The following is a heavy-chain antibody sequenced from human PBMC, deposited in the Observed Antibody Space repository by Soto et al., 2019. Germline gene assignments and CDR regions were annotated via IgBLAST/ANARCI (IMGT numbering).Heavy chain of an antibody. J-gene: IGHJ4*02. CDR3: ARSFTSKYYYDSSGYYFGHFDY. Sequence: GGSLRLSCAASGCTFSNYAMGWVRQGPGKGLEWVSVIGDTGSSTYYADSVKGRFTISRDNSKNMLYLQMSSLRAEDTAVYYCARSFTSKYYYDSSGYYFGHFDYWGQGPLVTVSS. CDR2: IGDTGSST. V-gene: IGHV3-23*01. CDR1: GCTFSNYA. D-gene: IGHD3-22*01.